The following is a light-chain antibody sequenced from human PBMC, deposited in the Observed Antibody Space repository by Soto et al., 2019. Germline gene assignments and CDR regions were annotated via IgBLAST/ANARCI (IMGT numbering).Light chain of an antibody. CDR3: MQGTHWPIT. J-gene: IGKJ5*01. CDR2: KVS. CDR1: QSLVHSDGIAY. V-gene: IGKV2-30*02. Sequence: DFLITQSPLSLPFTLGQPAPISCRSNQSLVHSDGIAYFSWFQQRPGRSPRRLIYKVSNRDSGVPARFSGSGSGTDFALKISRVEAEDVGVYYCMQGTHWPITFGQGTRLEIK.